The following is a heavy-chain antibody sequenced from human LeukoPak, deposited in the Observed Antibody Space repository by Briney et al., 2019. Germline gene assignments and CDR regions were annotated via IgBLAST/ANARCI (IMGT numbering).Heavy chain of an antibody. CDR2: ISSSSNVI. CDR1: GFTFSDNY. CDR3: ARGDPIYDFWSGGDY. D-gene: IGHD3-3*01. J-gene: IGHJ4*02. V-gene: IGHV3-11*04. Sequence: PGGSLRLSCAASGFTFSDNYMTWVRQAPGKGLEWVSYISSSSNVIYYTDSVKGRFTISRDNARNLLSLQMNSLRAEDTAVYYCARGDPIYDFWSGGDYWGQGSLVTVSS.